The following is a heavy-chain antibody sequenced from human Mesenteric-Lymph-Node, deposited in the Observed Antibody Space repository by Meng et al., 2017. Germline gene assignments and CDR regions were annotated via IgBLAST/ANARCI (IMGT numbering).Heavy chain of an antibody. CDR1: GFISSNFW. CDR3: AKDLGGYSSAWYDY. CDR2: INHDGTGK. V-gene: IGHV3-7*03. D-gene: IGHD6-19*01. J-gene: IGHJ4*02. Sequence: GESLKISCAASGFISSNFWMSWVRQAPGKGLEWVANINHDGTGKCYVDSVKGRFTISKDNAKNSLYLQMNSLRAEDTAVYYCAKDLGGYSSAWYDYWGQGTLVTVSS.